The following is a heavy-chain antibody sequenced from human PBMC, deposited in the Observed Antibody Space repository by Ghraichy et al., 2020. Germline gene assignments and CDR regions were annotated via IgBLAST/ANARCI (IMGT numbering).Heavy chain of an antibody. J-gene: IGHJ3*02. Sequence: ASVKVSCKASGYTFHNFYMHWVRQAPGQGLEWMGRINCHTGLADFARKFQGRVTMTRDTSIDTAFMELSRQKSDDTAVYFCAKDRAAAGPADALDMWGQGTKISVSS. CDR2: INCHTGLA. CDR1: GYTFHNFY. CDR3: AKDRAAAGPADALDM. V-gene: IGHV1-2*06. D-gene: IGHD6-13*01.